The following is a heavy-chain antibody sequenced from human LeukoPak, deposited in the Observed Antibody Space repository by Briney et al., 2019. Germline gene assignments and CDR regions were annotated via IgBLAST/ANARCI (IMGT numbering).Heavy chain of an antibody. Sequence: PGGSLRLSCAASGFTFSTYWMSWVRQAPGKGLEWVANIKQAGSEKNYADSVKGRFTISRDNSKNTLNLQMTSLRAEDTAVYYCERCFEDYSSCGYEEYVQYWVLGTLVIVSS. V-gene: IGHV3-7*02. D-gene: IGHD4-11*01. J-gene: IGHJ1*01. CDR3: ERCFEDYSSCGYEEYVQY. CDR1: GFTFSTYW. CDR2: IKQAGSEK.